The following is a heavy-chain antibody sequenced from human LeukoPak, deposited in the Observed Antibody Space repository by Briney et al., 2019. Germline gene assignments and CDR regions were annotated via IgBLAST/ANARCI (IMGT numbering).Heavy chain of an antibody. V-gene: IGHV3-20*01. CDR2: INWNGGST. D-gene: IGHD6-13*01. CDR3: ASSRSAAGDDAFDI. Sequence: GGSLRLSCAASGFTFDDYGMSWVRQAPGKGLEWVPGINWNGGSTGYADSVKGRFTISRDNAKNSLYLQMNSLRAEDTALYHCASSRSAAGDDAFDIWGQGTMVTVSS. CDR1: GFTFDDYG. J-gene: IGHJ3*02.